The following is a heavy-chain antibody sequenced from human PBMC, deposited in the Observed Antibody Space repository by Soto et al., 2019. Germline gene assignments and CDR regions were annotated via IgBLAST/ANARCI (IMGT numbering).Heavy chain of an antibody. CDR2: ISSSGTAI. CDR3: ARDIGATVKEASKGYDY. CDR1: GFSFSDYY. V-gene: IGHV3-11*01. D-gene: IGHD4-17*01. J-gene: IGHJ4*02. Sequence: GGSLRLSCVASGFSFSDYYMNWIRQSPGKGLEWVSYISSSGTAIYYADSLKGWVTMTRDTSISTAYMELSRLRSDDTAVYYCARDIGATVKEASKGYDYWGQGTLVTVSS.